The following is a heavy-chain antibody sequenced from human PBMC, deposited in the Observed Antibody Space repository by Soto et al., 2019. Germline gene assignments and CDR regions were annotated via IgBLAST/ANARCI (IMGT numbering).Heavy chain of an antibody. V-gene: IGHV3-48*02. CDR1: GFTFSSYS. CDR3: ARAPYDSSAFDY. CDR2: ISSSSSLI. J-gene: IGHJ4*02. D-gene: IGHD3-22*01. Sequence: EVQLVESGGGLVQPGGSLRLSCAGFGFTFSSYSMNWVRQAPGKGLEWVSYISSSSSLIYYADSVKGRFTISRDNAKNSLYLQMNSLRDEDTAVYFCARAPYDSSAFDYWGQGTLVSVS.